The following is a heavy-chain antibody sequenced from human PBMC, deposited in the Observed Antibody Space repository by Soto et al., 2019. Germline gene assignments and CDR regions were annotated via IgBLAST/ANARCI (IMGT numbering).Heavy chain of an antibody. D-gene: IGHD4-17*01. CDR1: GSSICPFY. CDR2: IYYTGST. CDR3: TRVGGYYGDYPNFDY. J-gene: IGHJ4*02. Sequence: PSETLSLTCAVSGSSICPFYWSWIRQPPGKGLEWIGYIYYTGSTNYNASVESRVTLSLGTSRNQLSLKLSSVTAADTAVYYCTRVGGYYGDYPNFDYWGPGTLVTVSS. V-gene: IGHV4-59*01.